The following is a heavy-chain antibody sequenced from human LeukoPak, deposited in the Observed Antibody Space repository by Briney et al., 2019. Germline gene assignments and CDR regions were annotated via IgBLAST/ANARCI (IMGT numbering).Heavy chain of an antibody. CDR3: ARDLLYYDTSAYYPPGAFDI. V-gene: IGHV4-31*03. CDR1: GGSISSGDYY. D-gene: IGHD3-22*01. Sequence: PSQTLSLTCTVSGGSISSGDYYWNWIRQHPGKGLEWIGYIYYSGSTYYNPSLKSRVTISVDTSKNQFSLKLSSVTAADTAVYYCARDLLYYDTSAYYPPGAFDIWGQGTMVTASS. CDR2: IYYSGST. J-gene: IGHJ3*02.